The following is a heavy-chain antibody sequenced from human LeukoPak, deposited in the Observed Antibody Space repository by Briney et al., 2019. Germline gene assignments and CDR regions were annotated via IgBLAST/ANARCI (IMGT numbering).Heavy chain of an antibody. CDR3: ARLDLVGDRDSGALDI. D-gene: IGHD1-26*01. CDR1: GGSISSGDYY. J-gene: IGHJ3*02. Sequence: PSETLSLTCTVSGGSISSGDYYWSWIRQPPGKGLEWIGYIYYSGSTYYNPSLKSRVTISVDTSKNQFSLKLSSVTAADTAVYYCARLDLVGDRDSGALDIWGQGTMVTVSS. CDR2: IYYSGST. V-gene: IGHV4-30-4*01.